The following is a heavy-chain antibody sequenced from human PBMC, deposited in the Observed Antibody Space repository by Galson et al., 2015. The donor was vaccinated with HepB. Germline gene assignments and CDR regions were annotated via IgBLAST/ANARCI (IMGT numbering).Heavy chain of an antibody. D-gene: IGHD2-2*01. J-gene: IGHJ6*02. Sequence: SVKVSCKASGGTFSSYAISWVRQAPGQGLEWMGGIIPIFGIANYAQKFQGRVTITADESTSTAYMELSSLRSEDTAVYYCARAPHCSSTSCYLGTYYYYGMDVWGQGTTVTVSS. CDR1: GGTFSSYA. V-gene: IGHV1-69*13. CDR2: IIPIFGIA. CDR3: ARAPHCSSTSCYLGTYYYYGMDV.